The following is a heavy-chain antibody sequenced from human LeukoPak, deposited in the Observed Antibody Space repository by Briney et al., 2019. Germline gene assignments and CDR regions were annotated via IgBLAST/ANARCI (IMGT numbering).Heavy chain of an antibody. J-gene: IGHJ6*02. CDR2: IKQDGSEK. CDR1: GFTFNKYW. V-gene: IGHV3-7*01. D-gene: IGHD6-19*01. Sequence: PGGSLRLSCAASGFTFNKYWMSWVRQAPGKGLEWVANIKQDGSEKYYVGSVKGRFTISRDNAKNSLYLQMNSLRADDTAVYYCAKELSSGYGMEVWGQGTTVTVSS. CDR3: AKELSSGYGMEV.